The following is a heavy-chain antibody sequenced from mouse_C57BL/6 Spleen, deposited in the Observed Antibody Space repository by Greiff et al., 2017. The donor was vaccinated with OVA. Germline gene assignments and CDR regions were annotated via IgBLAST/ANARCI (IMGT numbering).Heavy chain of an antibody. V-gene: IGHV1-62-2*01. CDR3: ARHGEGYGSSYWYFDV. CDR2: FYPGSGSI. D-gene: IGHD1-1*01. Sequence: QVQLQQSGAELVKPGASVKLSCKASGYTFTEYTIHWVKQRSGQGLEWIGWFYPGSGSINYNEKFKDKATLTADKSSSTVYMEISSLTSEDSAVYFCARHGEGYGSSYWYFDVWGTGTTVTVSS. J-gene: IGHJ1*03. CDR1: GYTFTEYT.